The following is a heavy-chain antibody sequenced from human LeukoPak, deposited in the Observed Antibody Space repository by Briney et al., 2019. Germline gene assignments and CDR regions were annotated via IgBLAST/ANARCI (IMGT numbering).Heavy chain of an antibody. CDR1: GYTFTSYY. J-gene: IGHJ5*02. V-gene: IGHV1-46*01. D-gene: IGHD2-15*01. Sequence: ASVKVSCKASGYTFTSYYMHWVRQAPGQGLEWMGIINPSGGSTSYAQKFQGRVTMTRDTSTSTVYMELSSLRSEDTAVYYCARDSPVVVVAATLDPWGQGTLVTVSS. CDR3: ARDSPVVVVAATLDP. CDR2: INPSGGST.